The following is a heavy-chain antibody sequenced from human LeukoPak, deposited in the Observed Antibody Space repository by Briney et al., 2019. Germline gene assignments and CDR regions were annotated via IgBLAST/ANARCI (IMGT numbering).Heavy chain of an antibody. CDR1: GYTFTDYY. J-gene: IGHJ5*02. CDR3: TRTIGYRPVAGLKEKWFDP. CDR2: INPLRGIT. V-gene: IGHV1-46*01. Sequence: ASVKVSCKASGYTFTDYYVHWVRQAPGLGLEWMGIINPLRGITIYAQKFQGRVTMTSDTSTNRVYMELSSLISEDTAVYYCTRTIGYRPVAGLKEKWFDPWGQGTLVTVSS. D-gene: IGHD6-19*01.